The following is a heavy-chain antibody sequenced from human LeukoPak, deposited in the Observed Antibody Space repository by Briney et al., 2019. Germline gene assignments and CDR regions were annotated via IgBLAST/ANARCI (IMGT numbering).Heavy chain of an antibody. Sequence: GASVKVSCKASGYTFTSYDINWVRQATGQGLEWMGWMNPNSGNTGYAQKFQGRVTVTRNTSISTAYMELSSLRSEDTAVYYCARGSDGMVYASHFDYWGQGTLVTVSS. V-gene: IGHV1-8*01. CDR3: ARGSDGMVYASHFDY. J-gene: IGHJ4*02. D-gene: IGHD2-8*01. CDR2: MNPNSGNT. CDR1: GYTFTSYD.